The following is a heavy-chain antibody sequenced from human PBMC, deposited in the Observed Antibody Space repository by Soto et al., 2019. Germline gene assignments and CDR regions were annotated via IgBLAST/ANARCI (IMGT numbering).Heavy chain of an antibody. D-gene: IGHD3-10*02. CDR3: ARHPVRGVSDPREINWFDP. CDR2: IYPGDSDT. Sequence: GGSLKISCNGSGYGFTSYWIGWVRQMPGKGLEWMGIIYPGDSDTRYSPSFKGKVTISADKSISTAYLEWSSLKDSDTATSYCARHPVRGVSDPREINWFDPWGQGTLVTVSS. V-gene: IGHV5-51*01. J-gene: IGHJ5*02. CDR1: GYGFTSYW.